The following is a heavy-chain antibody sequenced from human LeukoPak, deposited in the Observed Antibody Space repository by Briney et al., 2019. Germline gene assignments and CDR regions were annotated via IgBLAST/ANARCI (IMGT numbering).Heavy chain of an antibody. CDR3: ARDLLRNNFDWLTPLPFAFDY. V-gene: IGHV1-18*01. Sequence: GASVKVSCKASGYTFTSYGLSWVRQAPGQGLEWMGWISTYNGNAKYAQKLQGRVTMTTDTSTSTAYMELRSLRSDDTAVYYCARDLLRNNFDWLTPLPFAFDYWGQGTLVTVSS. D-gene: IGHD3-9*01. J-gene: IGHJ4*02. CDR1: GYTFTSYG. CDR2: ISTYNGNA.